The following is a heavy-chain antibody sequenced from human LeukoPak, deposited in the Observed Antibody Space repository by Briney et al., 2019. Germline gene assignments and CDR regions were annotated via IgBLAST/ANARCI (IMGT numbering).Heavy chain of an antibody. Sequence: PGGSLRLSCTASGFTFSSYELTWVRQAPGKGLEWVSYISSSGTTIYYADSVKGRFTISRDNAKNSLYLQMNSLRAEDTAVYYCARGPDFDYWGPGTLVTVTS. CDR3: ARGPDFDY. J-gene: IGHJ4*02. CDR1: GFTFSSYE. CDR2: ISSSGTTI. V-gene: IGHV3-48*03.